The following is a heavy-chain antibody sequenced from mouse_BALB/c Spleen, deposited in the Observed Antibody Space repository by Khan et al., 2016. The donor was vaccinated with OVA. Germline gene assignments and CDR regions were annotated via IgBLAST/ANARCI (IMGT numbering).Heavy chain of an antibody. CDR1: GFTFTNYG. CDR3: ARTYYSYDRYFDV. D-gene: IGHD2-12*01. CDR2: INTYTGEP. Sequence: QIQLVQSGPELKKPGETVKISCKASGFTFTNYGMNWVKQAPGKGLRWMGWINTYTGEPTYADDFKGRFAFSLETSASTAYLQIHNLKHEDMATYFCARTYYSYDRYFDVWGAGTTVTVSS. J-gene: IGHJ1*01. V-gene: IGHV9-1*02.